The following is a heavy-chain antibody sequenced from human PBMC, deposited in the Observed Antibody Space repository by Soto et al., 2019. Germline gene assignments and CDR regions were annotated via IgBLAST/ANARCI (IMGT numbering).Heavy chain of an antibody. D-gene: IGHD3-10*01. J-gene: IGHJ6*02. Sequence: ASVKVACKAPADTFTSYYIHWVRQAPGHGLEWMGIINPNGGSTRFAQTFQGRVTMTRDTSTSTVYMELSSLRSEDTAVYYCAREGRSTMVRGVSYGMDVWGQGTTATVSS. CDR3: AREGRSTMVRGVSYGMDV. CDR1: ADTFTSYY. CDR2: INPNGGST. V-gene: IGHV1-46*01.